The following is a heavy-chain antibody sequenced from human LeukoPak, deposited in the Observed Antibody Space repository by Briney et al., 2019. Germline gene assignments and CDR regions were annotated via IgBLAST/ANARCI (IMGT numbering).Heavy chain of an antibody. CDR2: ISGSGGST. V-gene: IGHV3-23*01. J-gene: IGHJ2*01. CDR1: GITVSSYA. CDR3: AKRTEYCSSTRCAFWYFDL. D-gene: IGHD2-2*01. Sequence: GGSLRLSCAASGITVSSYAMSWVRPAPGKGLDWVSSISGSGGSTHYADSVKGRFTISRDNAKNTLYLQMDSLRGEDTAVYYCAKRTEYCSSTRCAFWYFDLWGRGTLVTVSS.